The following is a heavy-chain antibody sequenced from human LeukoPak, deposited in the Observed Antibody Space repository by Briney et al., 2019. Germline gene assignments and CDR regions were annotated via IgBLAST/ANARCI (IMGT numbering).Heavy chain of an antibody. D-gene: IGHD2-2*01. CDR1: GDSLTSYY. J-gene: IGHJ2*01. Sequence: SETLSLTCDVSGDSLTSYYWSWIRQPPGKGLEWIGYVFYTGSTNYTPSLKSRVTISQDTTKNQVSLRLSSVTAADTAMYYCAGSKSAAMFYWYFDLWGRGTLVTVSS. CDR3: AGSKSAAMFYWYFDL. V-gene: IGHV4-59*01. CDR2: VFYTGST.